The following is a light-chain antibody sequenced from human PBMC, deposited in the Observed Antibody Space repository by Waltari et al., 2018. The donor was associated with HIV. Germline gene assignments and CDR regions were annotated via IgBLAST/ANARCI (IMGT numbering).Light chain of an antibody. V-gene: IGLV1-40*01. CDR2: GNN. Sequence: QSVLTQPPSVSGAPGQTVTVPCPGSTSNPGANFAVPSYQHLPGTAPKLLIYGNNNRPSGVPARFSGSRSGSSASLAITGLQAEDEADYYCQSYDNVLTAVIFGGGTKVTVL. CDR1: TSNPGANFA. J-gene: IGLJ2*01. CDR3: QSYDNVLTAVI.